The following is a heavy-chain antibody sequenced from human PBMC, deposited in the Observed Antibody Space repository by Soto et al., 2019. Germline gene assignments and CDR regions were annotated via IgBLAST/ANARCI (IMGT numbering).Heavy chain of an antibody. V-gene: IGHV3-23*01. Sequence: EVQLLESGGGLVQPGGSLRLSCAASGFTFSSYPMSWVRQPPGKGLEWVSAISGSGGSTYYADSVKGRFTISRDNSKNTLYLQMNSLRAEDTAVYYCAKPSSGWYSYFQHWGQGTLVTVSS. D-gene: IGHD6-19*01. CDR2: ISGSGGST. CDR3: AKPSSGWYSYFQH. J-gene: IGHJ1*01. CDR1: GFTFSSYP.